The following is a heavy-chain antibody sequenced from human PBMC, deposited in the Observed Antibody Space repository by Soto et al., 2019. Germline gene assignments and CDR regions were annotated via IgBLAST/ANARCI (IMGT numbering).Heavy chain of an antibody. V-gene: IGHV1-18*04. CDR2: ISAYNGNT. CDR1: GYTFTSYG. CDR3: ARVDIVATVGDYYYGMDV. Sequence: ASVKVSCKASGYTFTSYGISWVRQAPGQGLEWMGWISAYNGNTNYAQKLQGRVTMTTDTSTSTAYMELRSLRSDDTAVYYCARVDIVATVGDYYYGMDVWGQGTTVTVS. J-gene: IGHJ6*02. D-gene: IGHD5-12*01.